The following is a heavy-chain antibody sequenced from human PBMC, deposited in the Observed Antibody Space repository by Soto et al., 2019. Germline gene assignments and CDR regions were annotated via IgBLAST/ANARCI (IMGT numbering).Heavy chain of an antibody. V-gene: IGHV1-3*01. CDR2: INAGNGNR. D-gene: IGHD6-13*01. J-gene: IGHJ6*02. Sequence: ASVNVSCKASGYSFGNYAVHWVRQAPGQGLEWMGWINAGNGNRIYSQKFQGRVTITRDTSASTAYIDLSSLTSEDTAVYYCASSSSWSWADYFYGLDVWGQGTTVTVSS. CDR1: GYSFGNYA. CDR3: ASSSSWSWADYFYGLDV.